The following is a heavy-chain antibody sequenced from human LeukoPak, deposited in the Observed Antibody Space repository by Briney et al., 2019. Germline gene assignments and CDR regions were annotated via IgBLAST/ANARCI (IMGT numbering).Heavy chain of an antibody. Sequence: ASVKVSCRASGGTFSSYTISWGRQAPGQGLEWMGGVIPLFVTPDYAQKFQDRLTITADNSTSTAYMELSSLRSEDTAVYYCASATLRCSGGSCYEMDVWGKGTTVTVSS. CDR1: GGTFSSYT. V-gene: IGHV1-69*06. D-gene: IGHD2-15*01. CDR3: ASATLRCSGGSCYEMDV. J-gene: IGHJ6*04. CDR2: VIPLFVTP.